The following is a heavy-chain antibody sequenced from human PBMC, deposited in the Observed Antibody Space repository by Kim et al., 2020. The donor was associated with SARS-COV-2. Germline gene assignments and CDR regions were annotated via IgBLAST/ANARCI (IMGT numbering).Heavy chain of an antibody. Sequence: GGSLRLSCVASGFTVSSNYMIWVRQPPGKGLECVSLMYGGGTAYYADSVKDRLTIFRDKSTNTFYLQMNSLRAEDKAVYYCAREKGHYGGAFDMWGQGT. J-gene: IGHJ3*02. D-gene: IGHD4-17*01. CDR1: GFTVSSNY. CDR3: AREKGHYGGAFDM. CDR2: MYGGGTA. V-gene: IGHV3-66*01.